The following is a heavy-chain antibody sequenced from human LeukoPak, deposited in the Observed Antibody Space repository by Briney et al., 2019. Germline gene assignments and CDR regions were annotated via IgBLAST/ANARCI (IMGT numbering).Heavy chain of an antibody. CDR1: GYTFTGYY. Sequence: ASVKVSCKASGYTFTGYYMHWVRQAPGQGLEWMGWINPNSGGTNYAQKFQGRVTMTRDTSISTAYMELSRLRPDDTAVYYCARDPYSGSYYLLNYWGQGTLVTVSS. V-gene: IGHV1-2*02. D-gene: IGHD1-26*01. J-gene: IGHJ4*02. CDR3: ARDPYSGSYYLLNY. CDR2: INPNSGGT.